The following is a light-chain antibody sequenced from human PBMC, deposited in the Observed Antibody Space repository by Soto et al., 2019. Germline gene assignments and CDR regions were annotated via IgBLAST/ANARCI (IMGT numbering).Light chain of an antibody. CDR3: QHYHNWPPYS. Sequence: EIVMTQSPATLSVSPGERATLSCRASQTVSSNLGWYQQKPGQAPRLLIYGASIRATGIPARFSGSGSGTDFPLTISSLQFKHSAAYDCQHYHNWPPYSFGQGTKLEIK. CDR1: QTVSSN. J-gene: IGKJ2*03. CDR2: GAS. V-gene: IGKV3-15*01.